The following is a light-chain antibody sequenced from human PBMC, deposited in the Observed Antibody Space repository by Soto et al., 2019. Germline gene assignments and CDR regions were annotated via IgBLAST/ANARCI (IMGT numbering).Light chain of an antibody. Sequence: EIVLTQSPGTLSLSPGERATLSCRASQSVSNSYLAWYQQKPGQAPRLLIYGASSGATGIPDRFSGSGSGTDFTLTISRLEPEDFAVYYCQQYGSSPRTFGQGTKVDIK. J-gene: IGKJ1*01. CDR3: QQYGSSPRT. CDR1: QSVSNSY. CDR2: GAS. V-gene: IGKV3-20*01.